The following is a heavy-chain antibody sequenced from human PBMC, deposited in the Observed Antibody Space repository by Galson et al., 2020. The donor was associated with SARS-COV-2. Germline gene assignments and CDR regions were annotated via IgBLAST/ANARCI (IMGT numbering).Heavy chain of an antibody. CDR2: ISSSGSTI. CDR3: ARDWALVYANAEYFQH. CDR1: GFTFSDYY. D-gene: IGHD2-8*01. Sequence: GESLKISCAASGFTFSDYYMSWIRQAPGKGLEWVSYISSSGSTIYYADSVKGRFTISRDNAKNSLYLQMNSLRAEDTAVYYCARDWALVYANAEYFQHWGRGTLVTVSS. J-gene: IGHJ1*01. V-gene: IGHV3-11*01.